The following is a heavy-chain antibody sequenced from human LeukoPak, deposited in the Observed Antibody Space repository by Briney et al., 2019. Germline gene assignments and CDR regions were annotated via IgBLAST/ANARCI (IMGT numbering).Heavy chain of an antibody. D-gene: IGHD1-26*01. V-gene: IGHV3-20*04. Sequence: SGGSLRLSCAASGFTFDDYGMSWVRQAPGKGLEWVSGINWGGGSTGYADSVKGRFTISRDNAKNSLYLQMNSLRAEDTAVYYCARDCPPWRIVGATSNWFDPWGQGTLVTVSS. CDR3: ARDCPPWRIVGATSNWFDP. CDR1: GFTFDDYG. J-gene: IGHJ5*02. CDR2: INWGGGST.